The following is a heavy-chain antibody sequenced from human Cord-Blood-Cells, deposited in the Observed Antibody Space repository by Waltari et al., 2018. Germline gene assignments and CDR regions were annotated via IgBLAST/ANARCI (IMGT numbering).Heavy chain of an antibody. CDR3: ARTQIRGYSGDGRMGIYYYGMDV. J-gene: IGHJ6*02. V-gene: IGHV1-69*01. Sequence: QVQLVQSGAEVKKPGSSVKVSCKASGGTFSSYAISWVRQAPGQGLEWMGGIIPIFGTANYAQKFQCRGTITADESTSTAYMELSSLRSEDTAVYYCARTQIRGYSGDGRMGIYYYGMDVWGQWTTVTVSS. CDR1: GGTFSSYA. D-gene: IGHD5-12*01. CDR2: IIPIFGTA.